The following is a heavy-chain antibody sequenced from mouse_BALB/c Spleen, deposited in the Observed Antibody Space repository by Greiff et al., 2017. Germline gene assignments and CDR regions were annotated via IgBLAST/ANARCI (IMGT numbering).Heavy chain of an antibody. CDR1: GYAFSSSW. Sequence: QVQLQQSGPELVKPGASVKISCKASGYAFSSSWMNWVKQRPGQGLEWIGRIYPGDGDTNYNGKFKGKATLTADKSSSTAYMQLSSLTSVDSAVYFCARSLWSGVDYWGQGTSVTVSS. J-gene: IGHJ4*01. CDR3: ARSLWSGVDY. CDR2: IYPGDGDT. V-gene: IGHV1-82*01. D-gene: IGHD1-1*02.